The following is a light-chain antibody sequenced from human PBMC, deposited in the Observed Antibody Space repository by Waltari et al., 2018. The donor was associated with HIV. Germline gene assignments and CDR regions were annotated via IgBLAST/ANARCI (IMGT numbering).Light chain of an antibody. CDR2: WTF. Sequence: DIVMTPSPDSLAVSLGERATINCKSSQNLLYSSNNKTYLAWYQHKPGQPPKHRIYWTFTREYGVPDRFSVIGSGTQFTLTISSLQAEDVAVYYCQQYYSSPYTFGQGTKLEI. CDR3: QQYYSSPYT. J-gene: IGKJ2*01. CDR1: QNLLYSSNNKTY. V-gene: IGKV4-1*01.